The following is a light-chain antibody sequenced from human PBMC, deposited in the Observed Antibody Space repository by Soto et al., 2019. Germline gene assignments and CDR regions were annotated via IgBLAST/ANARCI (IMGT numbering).Light chain of an antibody. J-gene: IGKJ1*01. V-gene: IGKV1-6*01. CDR1: QGIRND. CDR2: AAS. Sequence: AIQMTQSPSSLSASVGDRVTITCRASQGIRNDLGWYQQKPGKAPNLLIYAASSLQSGVPSRFSGSGSGTDFTLTISSLQPEDFAPYYCLQDYNYPRTFGQGTKVEIK. CDR3: LQDYNYPRT.